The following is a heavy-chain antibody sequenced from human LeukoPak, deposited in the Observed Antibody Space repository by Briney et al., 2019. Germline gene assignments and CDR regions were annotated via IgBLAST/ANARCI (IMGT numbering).Heavy chain of an antibody. D-gene: IGHD3-10*01. Sequence: ASVKVSCKASGGTFSSYAISWVRQAPGQGLEWMGWISAYNGNTNYAQKLQGRVTMTTDTSTSTAYMELRSLRSDDTAVYYCARDVGITMVRGASGYWGQGTLVTVSS. CDR2: ISAYNGNT. J-gene: IGHJ4*02. CDR3: ARDVGITMVRGASGY. V-gene: IGHV1-18*01. CDR1: GGTFSSYA.